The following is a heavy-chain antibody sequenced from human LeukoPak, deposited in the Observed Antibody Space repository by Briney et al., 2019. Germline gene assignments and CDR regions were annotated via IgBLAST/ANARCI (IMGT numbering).Heavy chain of an antibody. Sequence: QSGGSLRLSCAASGFTFSNYAILWVRQAPGKGLEWVAVISYDGSSKNFADSVKGRFTISRDNSKNTLYLQKNSLRADDTAIYYCAKSMTLQWRGFFDLWGRGTHVTVSS. J-gene: IGHJ2*01. CDR2: ISYDGSSK. CDR3: AKSMTLQWRGFFDL. CDR1: GFTFSNYA. V-gene: IGHV3-30-3*02. D-gene: IGHD6-19*01.